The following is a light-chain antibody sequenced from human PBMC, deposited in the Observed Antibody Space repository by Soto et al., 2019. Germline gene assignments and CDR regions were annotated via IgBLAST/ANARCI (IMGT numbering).Light chain of an antibody. CDR2: EVS. V-gene: IGLV2-14*01. Sequence: ALTQPASVSGSPGQSITISCTGTSSDVGGYNYVSWYQQHPGKAPKLMIYEVSNRPSGVSNRFSGSKSGNTASLTVSGLQAEDEADYYCSSYAGSSNVFGTGTKVTVL. J-gene: IGLJ1*01. CDR1: SSDVGGYNY. CDR3: SSYAGSSNV.